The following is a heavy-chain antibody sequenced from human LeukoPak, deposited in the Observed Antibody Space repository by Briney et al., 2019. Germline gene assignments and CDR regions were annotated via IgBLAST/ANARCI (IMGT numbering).Heavy chain of an antibody. CDR3: ARSERYYYDSSDYYAFDY. CDR2: INSDGSTT. CDR1: GLTFSRNW. V-gene: IGHV3-74*01. D-gene: IGHD3-22*01. Sequence: GGSLRLSCAASGLTFSRNWMHWVRQTPGKGLVWVSRINSDGSTTTYADSVKGRFTISRDNAKNTLYLQMSSLRAEDTAVSFCARSERYYYDSSDYYAFDYRGQETLVTVSS. J-gene: IGHJ4*02.